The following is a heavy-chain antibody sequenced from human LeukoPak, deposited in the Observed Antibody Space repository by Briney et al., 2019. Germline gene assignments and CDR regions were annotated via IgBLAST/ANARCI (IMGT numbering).Heavy chain of an antibody. CDR2: ISLDGATT. D-gene: IGHD3-9*01. J-gene: IGHJ4*02. V-gene: IGHV3-23*01. Sequence: GGSLRLSCAASGFTFSSYAMSWVRQAPGKGLEWVSGISLDGATTYYAGSVEGRFTISRDNSKNTLYLQMNSLRADDTSVYYCVKDHGWLLYSWGQGTLVTVSS. CDR3: VKDHGWLLYS. CDR1: GFTFSSYA.